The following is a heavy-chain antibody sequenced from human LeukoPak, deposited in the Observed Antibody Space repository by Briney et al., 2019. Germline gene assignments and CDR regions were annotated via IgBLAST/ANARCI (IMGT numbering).Heavy chain of an antibody. CDR3: AKVLRSGWFFDY. J-gene: IGHJ4*02. V-gene: IGHV3-23*01. CDR2: IVVSGGST. D-gene: IGHD6-19*01. Sequence: PGRSLRLSCAASGFSLSNYAMGWVCHAPGKGLEWVSTIVVSGGSTDYAASVRGRFTIARDSSKHTLFLQRNSLGAEATAVYYCAKVLRSGWFFDYWGQGPLVTVSS. CDR1: GFSLSNYA.